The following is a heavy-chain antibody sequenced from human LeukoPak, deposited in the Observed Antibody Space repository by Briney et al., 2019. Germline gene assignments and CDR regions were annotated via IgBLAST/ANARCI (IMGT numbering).Heavy chain of an antibody. CDR1: GFTFDDYA. CDR3: AKVSPGAYCSSTSCYPDY. Sequence: GGSLRLSCAASGFTFDDYAMHWVRQAPGKGLEWVSGISWNSGSIGYADSVKGRFTISRDNAKNSLYLQMNSLRAEDTALYYCAKVSPGAYCSSTSCYPDYWREGTLVSVSS. CDR2: ISWNSGSI. D-gene: IGHD2-2*01. V-gene: IGHV3-9*01. J-gene: IGHJ4*02.